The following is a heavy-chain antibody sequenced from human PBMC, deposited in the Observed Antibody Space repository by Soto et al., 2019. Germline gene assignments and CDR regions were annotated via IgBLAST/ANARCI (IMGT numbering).Heavy chain of an antibody. CDR2: ISERGDTT. J-gene: IGHJ4*02. V-gene: IGHV3-23*01. CDR3: AKDKPGTTSFDY. D-gene: IGHD1-1*01. Sequence: EVQLLESGGGLVQPGGSLRLSCAASGFTISSHAMYWVRQAPGKGLEWVSAISERGDTTHYADSVKGRFTISRDTSKNTLYLQPNTLRADDTAVYYCAKDKPGTTSFDYWGQGTLVTVSS. CDR1: GFTISSHA.